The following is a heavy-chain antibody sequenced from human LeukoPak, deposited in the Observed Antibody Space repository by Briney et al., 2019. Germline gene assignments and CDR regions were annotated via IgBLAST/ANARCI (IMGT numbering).Heavy chain of an antibody. CDR2: ISAYNGST. Sequence: ASVKVSCKASGYTFTSYGISWVRQAPGQGLEWMGWISAYNGSTNYAQKLQGRVTMTTDTSTSTAYMELRSLRSDDTAVYYCARDRRCSGGSCYSSWYYFDYWGQGTLVTVSS. J-gene: IGHJ4*02. CDR1: GYTFTSYG. V-gene: IGHV1-18*04. D-gene: IGHD2-15*01. CDR3: ARDRRCSGGSCYSSWYYFDY.